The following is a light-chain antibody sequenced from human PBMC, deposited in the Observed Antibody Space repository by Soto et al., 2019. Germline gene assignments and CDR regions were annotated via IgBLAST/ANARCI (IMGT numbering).Light chain of an antibody. V-gene: IGKV3-20*01. CDR1: QSVTSTY. CDR2: GAS. Sequence: DIVLTQSPGTLSLSPGERATLSCRASQSVTSTYLAWYKHKPGQPPRLLIFGASSRATGVPDRFSGSGSGTDLTLTISRLEPEDFAVYYCQQFGSSPWTFGQGTKVEIK. CDR3: QQFGSSPWT. J-gene: IGKJ1*01.